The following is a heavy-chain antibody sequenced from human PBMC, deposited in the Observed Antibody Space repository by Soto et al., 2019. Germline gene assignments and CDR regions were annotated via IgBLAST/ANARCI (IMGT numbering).Heavy chain of an antibody. CDR1: GASISSGGYY. Sequence: TSETLSLTCSVSGASISSGGYYWNWIRQHPGKGLEWIGYIYYSGTTHYNPSLKSRVTISVDTSKNQFSLKLSSVTAADTAVYYCAASCVGCGGFNYYGMDVWGQGTTVTVSS. D-gene: IGHD2-21*01. V-gene: IGHV4-31*03. CDR3: AASCVGCGGFNYYGMDV. J-gene: IGHJ6*02. CDR2: IYYSGTT.